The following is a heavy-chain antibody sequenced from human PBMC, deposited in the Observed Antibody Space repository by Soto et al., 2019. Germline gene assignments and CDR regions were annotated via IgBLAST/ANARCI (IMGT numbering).Heavy chain of an antibody. CDR2: INPNSGGT. V-gene: IGHV1-2*04. Sequence: ASVKVSCKASGYTFTCYYMHWVRQAPGQGLEWMGWINPNSGGTNYAQKFQGWVTMTRDTSISTAYMELSRLRSDDTAVYYCAREIINPSGAGRDDAFDIWGQGTMVTVSS. CDR3: AREIINPSGAGRDDAFDI. D-gene: IGHD3-10*01. J-gene: IGHJ3*02. CDR1: GYTFTCYY.